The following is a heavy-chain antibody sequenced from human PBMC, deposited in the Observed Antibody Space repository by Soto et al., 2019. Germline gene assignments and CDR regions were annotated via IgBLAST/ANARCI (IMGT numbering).Heavy chain of an antibody. J-gene: IGHJ2*01. CDR2: ISGSGGST. CDR3: ATGPLYGDFDGYFGL. CDR1: GFTFSSYA. V-gene: IGHV3-23*01. Sequence: EVQLLESGGGLVQPGGSLRLSCAASGFTFSSYAMSWVRQAPGKGLEWVSAISGSGGSTYYADSVKGRFTISRDNSKNTLYLHMNSLRPDGTDVYYCATGPLYGDFDGYFGLWGRGTLVTVSS. D-gene: IGHD4-17*01.